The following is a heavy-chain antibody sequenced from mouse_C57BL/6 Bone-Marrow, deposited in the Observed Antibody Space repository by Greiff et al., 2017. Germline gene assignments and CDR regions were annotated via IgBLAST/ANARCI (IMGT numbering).Heavy chain of an antibody. CDR3: ADDYYWYFDV. V-gene: IGHV1-7*01. CDR1: GYTFTSYW. Sequence: VQLQQSGAELAKPGASVKLACKASGYTFTSYWMHWVKQRPGQGLEWIGYINPSSGYTKYNQKFKDKATLTADKSSSTAYMQLSSLTYEDSAVYYCADDYYWYFDVWGTGTTVTVSS. D-gene: IGHD2-4*01. J-gene: IGHJ1*03. CDR2: INPSSGYT.